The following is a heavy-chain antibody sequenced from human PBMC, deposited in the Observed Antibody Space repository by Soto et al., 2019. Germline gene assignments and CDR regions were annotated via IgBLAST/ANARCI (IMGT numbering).Heavy chain of an antibody. Sequence: DVQLVESGGGLVQPGGSLRLSCEASGFSFRDHSMNWVRQAPGKGLEWISYIRGTTTISYADSVKGRFTISRDNAENSLYLQMNSLRDEDTAVYYCARDLSWAFDHWGQGALVTVSS. V-gene: IGHV3-48*02. D-gene: IGHD6-13*01. CDR1: GFSFRDHS. CDR2: IRGTTTI. CDR3: ARDLSWAFDH. J-gene: IGHJ4*02.